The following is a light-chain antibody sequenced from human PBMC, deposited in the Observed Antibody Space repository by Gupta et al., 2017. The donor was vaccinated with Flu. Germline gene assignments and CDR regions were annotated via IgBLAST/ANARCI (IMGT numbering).Light chain of an antibody. Sequence: DIVMTQSPLSLPVILGQPASISCRSSQSLVYSDGDTYLPWFHQRPGQAPRRLIYKVSNRDSGGTDRFCGSGSGTDFTLRISGVEAEDVGVYYCKQTTRWPTFGQGTQLEIK. V-gene: IGKV2-30*01. CDR3: KQTTRWPT. CDR1: QSLVYSDGDTY. J-gene: IGKJ2*01. CDR2: KVS.